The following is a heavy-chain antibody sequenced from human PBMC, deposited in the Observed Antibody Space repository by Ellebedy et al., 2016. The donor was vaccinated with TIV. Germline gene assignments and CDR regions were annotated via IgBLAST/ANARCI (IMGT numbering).Heavy chain of an antibody. J-gene: IGHJ4*02. Sequence: GGSLRLXXAASGFTFSSYVMHWVRQAPGKGLEWVAVLWSDGSNKAYADSVKGRFTISRDTSKNTLYLQMNSLRAEGTAVYYCARHDYGSGSYYSPEFDYWGQGTLVTVSS. CDR1: GFTFSSYV. CDR3: ARHDYGSGSYYSPEFDY. CDR2: LWSDGSNK. D-gene: IGHD3-10*01. V-gene: IGHV3-33*01.